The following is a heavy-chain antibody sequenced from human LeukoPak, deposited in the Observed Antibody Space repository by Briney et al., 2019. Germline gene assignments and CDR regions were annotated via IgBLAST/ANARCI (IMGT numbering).Heavy chain of an antibody. CDR3: ARGVQVVPAAISEPNWFDP. CDR2: IYHSGST. CDR1: GGSISSGGYS. D-gene: IGHD2-2*02. J-gene: IGHJ5*02. Sequence: SETLSLTCDVSGGSISSGGYSWSWIRQPPGKGMEWIGYIYHSGSTYYNPSLKSRVTISVDRSKNQFSLKLSSVTAADTAVYYCARGVQVVPAAISEPNWFDPWGQGTLVTVSS. V-gene: IGHV4-30-2*01.